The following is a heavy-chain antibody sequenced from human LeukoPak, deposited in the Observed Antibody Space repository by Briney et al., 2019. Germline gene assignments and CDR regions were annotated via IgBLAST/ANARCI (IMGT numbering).Heavy chain of an antibody. V-gene: IGHV3-30-3*01. J-gene: IGHJ4*02. Sequence: GGSLRLSCAASGFTFSSYAMHWVRQAPGKGLEWVAVISYDGSNKYHADSVKGRFTISRDNSKNTLYLQMNSLRAEDTAVYYCARDTPLAALDYWGQGTLVTVSS. CDR2: ISYDGSNK. CDR1: GFTFSSYA. D-gene: IGHD6-13*01. CDR3: ARDTPLAALDY.